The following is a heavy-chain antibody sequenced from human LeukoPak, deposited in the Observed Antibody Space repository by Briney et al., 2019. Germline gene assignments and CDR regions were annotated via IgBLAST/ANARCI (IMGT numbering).Heavy chain of an antibody. V-gene: IGHV4-61*02. Sequence: PSETLSLTCTVSGGSISSGSYYWSWIRQPAGKGLEWIGRIYTSGSTNYNPSFETRVTTSRDTPKNQFSLKLSSMTAADTAIYYCVRASADSGGAFDVWGHGTVVTVSS. CDR1: GGSISSGSYY. CDR3: VRASADSGGAFDV. CDR2: IYTSGST. D-gene: IGHD2-15*01. J-gene: IGHJ3*01.